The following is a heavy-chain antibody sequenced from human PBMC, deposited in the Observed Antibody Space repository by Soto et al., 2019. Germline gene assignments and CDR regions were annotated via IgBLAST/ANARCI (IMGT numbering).Heavy chain of an antibody. CDR2: ISYDGSNK. D-gene: IGHD4-17*01. CDR1: GFPFSSYS. CDR3: ASSLGDYVAFDI. V-gene: IGHV3-30-3*01. J-gene: IGHJ3*02. Sequence: PGGSLRLSCAASGFPFSSYSMNLVRQAPGKGLGCVSVISYDGSNKYYADSVKGRFTISRYNSKNKLYLQMNSLRAEDTAVYYCASSLGDYVAFDIWGQGTMVTVSS.